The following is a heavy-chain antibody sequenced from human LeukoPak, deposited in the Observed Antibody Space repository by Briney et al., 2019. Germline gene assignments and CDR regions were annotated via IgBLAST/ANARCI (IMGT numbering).Heavy chain of an antibody. CDR3: VRGADTGYSSDS. CDR2: INSDGRST. V-gene: IGHV3-74*01. CDR1: GFSFSVYW. Sequence: GGSLRLSCAASGFSFSVYWMHWVRQAPGKGLVWVSRINSDGRSTNYADSVKGRFSISRGNAENTLYLQMNSLRVEDTAVYYCVRGADTGYSSDSWGKGTTVTISS. J-gene: IGHJ6*04. D-gene: IGHD6-19*01.